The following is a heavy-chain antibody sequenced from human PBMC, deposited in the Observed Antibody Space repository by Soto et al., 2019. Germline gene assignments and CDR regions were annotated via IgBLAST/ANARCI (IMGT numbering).Heavy chain of an antibody. V-gene: IGHV1-69*13. Sequence: EASVKVSCKASGGTFSSYAISWVRQAPGQGLEWMGGIIPIFGTANYAQKFQGRVTITADEFTSTAYMEPSSLRSEDTAVYYCARPIVGATYYYYYYGMDVWGQGTTVTVSS. CDR3: ARPIVGATYYYYYYGMDV. J-gene: IGHJ6*02. CDR1: GGTFSSYA. D-gene: IGHD1-26*01. CDR2: IIPIFGTA.